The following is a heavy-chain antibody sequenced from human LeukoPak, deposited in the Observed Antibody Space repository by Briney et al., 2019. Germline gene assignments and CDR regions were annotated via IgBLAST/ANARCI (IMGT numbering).Heavy chain of an antibody. CDR2: IYYSGST. CDR1: GGSISSSSYY. J-gene: IGHJ4*02. V-gene: IGHV4-39*07. Sequence: SETLSLTCTVSGGSISSSSYYWGWIRQPPGKGLEWIGSIYYSGSTYYNPSLKSRVTISVDTSKNQFSLKLSSVTAADTAVYYCARDILPVGTTGTSELTDYWGQGTLVTVSS. CDR3: ARDILPVGTTGTSELTDY. D-gene: IGHD1-1*01.